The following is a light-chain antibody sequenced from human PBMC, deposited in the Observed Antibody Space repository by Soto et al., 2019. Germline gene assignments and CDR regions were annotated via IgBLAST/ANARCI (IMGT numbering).Light chain of an antibody. CDR3: SSYAGSNTVV. CDR1: SSDVGGYNY. J-gene: IGLJ2*01. CDR2: EVS. V-gene: IGLV2-8*01. Sequence: QSVLTQPPSASGSPGQSVTISCTGTSSDVGGYNYVSWYQQHPGKAPKLMIYEVSKRPSGVPDRFSGSKSGNTASLTVSGLQAEDEADYYCSSYAGSNTVVFGGGTKPPS.